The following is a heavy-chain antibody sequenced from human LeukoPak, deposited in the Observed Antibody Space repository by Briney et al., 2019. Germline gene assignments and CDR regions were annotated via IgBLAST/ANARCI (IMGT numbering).Heavy chain of an antibody. CDR1: GFTFSDYW. CDR2: INQDGSEK. D-gene: IGHD3-22*01. Sequence: GGSLSLSCAASGFTFSDYWMGWVRQAPGKGLEWVANINQDGSEKCYVDSVKGRFTISRDNAKNSLYLQMNSLRAEDTALYYCAKDIYSSGTNFDYWGQGTLVTVSS. CDR3: AKDIYSSGTNFDY. J-gene: IGHJ4*02. V-gene: IGHV3-7*03.